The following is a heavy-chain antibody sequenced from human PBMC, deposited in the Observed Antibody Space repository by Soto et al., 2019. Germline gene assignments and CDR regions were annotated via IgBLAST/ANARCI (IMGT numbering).Heavy chain of an antibody. CDR3: AREAINSSGYSRYFQH. CDR2: INPSGGST. Sequence: AASVKVSCKASGYTFTHYHVYWVRQAPGRGLEWLGMINPSGGSTTYAQNLQGRVTMTRDTSTNTVYMELSSLRSEDTAVYYCAREAINSSGYSRYFQHWGQGTLVTVSS. CDR1: GYTFTHYH. V-gene: IGHV1-46*01. J-gene: IGHJ1*01. D-gene: IGHD3-22*01.